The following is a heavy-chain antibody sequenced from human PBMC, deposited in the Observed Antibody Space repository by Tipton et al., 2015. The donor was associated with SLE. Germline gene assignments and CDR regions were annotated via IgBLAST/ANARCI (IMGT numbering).Heavy chain of an antibody. Sequence: QVQLVQSGAEVKKPGASVKVSCRASGYIFSTYGISWVRQAPGQGLEWMGWINPYNENTEYVERLQGRVTMTTDTSTGTAYMELTSLNSDDTAIYYCARHPVAGYTYYMDVWGTGTTVTVS. CDR1: GYIFSTYG. CDR3: ARHPVAGYTYYMDV. D-gene: IGHD5-24*01. CDR2: INPYNENT. J-gene: IGHJ6*03. V-gene: IGHV1-18*01.